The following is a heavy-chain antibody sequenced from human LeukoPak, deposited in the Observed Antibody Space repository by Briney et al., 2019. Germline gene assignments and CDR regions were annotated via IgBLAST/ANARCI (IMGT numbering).Heavy chain of an antibody. CDR2: IYYSGTT. CDR1: DGSVNSVGYY. Sequence: SETLSLTCTVSDGSVNSVGYYWGWIRQPPGKGLEWIGSIYYSGTTYYNPSLASRVTIFVDTSKNQFSLRLSSVTAADTAVYYCARRDQAIDYWGQGTLVTVSS. D-gene: IGHD5-24*01. V-gene: IGHV4-39*01. J-gene: IGHJ4*02. CDR3: ARRDQAIDY.